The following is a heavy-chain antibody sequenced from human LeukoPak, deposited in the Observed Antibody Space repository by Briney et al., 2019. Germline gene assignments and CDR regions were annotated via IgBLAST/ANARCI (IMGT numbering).Heavy chain of an antibody. Sequence: GGSLRLSCAASGFTFSSYSMNWVRQAPGKGLEWVSSISSSSSYIYSADSVKGRFTIPRDNAKNSLYLQMNSLRAEDTAVYYCATLRDYDAFDIWGQGTMVTVSS. CDR3: ATLRDYDAFDI. CDR1: GFTFSSYS. CDR2: ISSSSSYI. V-gene: IGHV3-21*01. J-gene: IGHJ3*02. D-gene: IGHD4-17*01.